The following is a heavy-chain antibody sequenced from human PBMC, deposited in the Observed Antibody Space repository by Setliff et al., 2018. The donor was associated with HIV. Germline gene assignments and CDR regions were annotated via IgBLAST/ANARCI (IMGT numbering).Heavy chain of an antibody. J-gene: IGHJ6*03. CDR1: IGGYY. Sequence: IGGYYWGWIRQHPGKGLEWIGYIYHNGSTYYNPSLKSRLIISVDTSKNQFSLKLSSVTAADTAVYYCARGGGSRAATSSYYYMDVWGKGTTVTVSS. V-gene: IGHV4-31*02. CDR2: IYHNGST. CDR3: ARGGGSRAATSSYYYMDV. D-gene: IGHD2-15*01.